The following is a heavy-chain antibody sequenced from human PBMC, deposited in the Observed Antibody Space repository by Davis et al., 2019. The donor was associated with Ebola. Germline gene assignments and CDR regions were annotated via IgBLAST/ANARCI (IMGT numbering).Heavy chain of an antibody. D-gene: IGHD3/OR15-3a*01. CDR2: ISGSGGDP. Sequence: GESLKISCAGSGFIFSTYAMTWVRQAPGKGLEWVSRISGSGGDPHYADSVKGRFTIPRDNSKNTLYLQMNSLRAEDTAVYYCAKSQFWTPCYFDYWGQGTLVTVSS. CDR1: GFIFSTYA. J-gene: IGHJ4*02. V-gene: IGHV3-23*01. CDR3: AKSQFWTPCYFDY.